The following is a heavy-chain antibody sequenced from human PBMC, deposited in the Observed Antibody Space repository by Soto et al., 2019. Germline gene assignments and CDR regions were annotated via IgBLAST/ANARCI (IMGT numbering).Heavy chain of an antibody. J-gene: IGHJ5*02. CDR2: IYYSGNT. CDR3: ARAGGSIRTWRWFDP. D-gene: IGHD3-10*01. CDR1: GGSITSYY. Sequence: SETLSLTCTVSGGSITSYYWSWIRQPPGEELEWLGYIYYSGNTNYNPSLKSRVTISADTSKNQFSLKLRSVTTADTAVYYCARAGGSIRTWRWFDPWGQGTRVTVS. V-gene: IGHV4-59*01.